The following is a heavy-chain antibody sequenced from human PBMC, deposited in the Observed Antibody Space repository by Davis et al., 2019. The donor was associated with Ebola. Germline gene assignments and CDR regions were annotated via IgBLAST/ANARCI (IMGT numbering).Heavy chain of an antibody. CDR1: GFTLSSYG. J-gene: IGHJ6*04. V-gene: IGHV3-30*18. Sequence: PGGSLRLSCAASGFTLSSYGMHWVRQAPGKGLEWVAVISYDGSNKYYADSVKGRFTISRDNSKNTLYLQMNSLRAEDTAVYYCAKGSVTIFGVAPDYYGMDVWGKGTTVTVSS. CDR3: AKGSVTIFGVAPDYYGMDV. CDR2: ISYDGSNK. D-gene: IGHD3-3*01.